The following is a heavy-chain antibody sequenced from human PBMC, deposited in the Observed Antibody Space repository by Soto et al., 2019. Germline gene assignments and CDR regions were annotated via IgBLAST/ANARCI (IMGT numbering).Heavy chain of an antibody. J-gene: IGHJ4*01. V-gene: IGHV3-23*01. Sequence: GGSLRLSCAASGFSFSNYSITWVRQAPWQGLEWVSTIIASGVGTYYADSVKGWFTISRDNSKNTLYLQMRSLRADDAAVYYCAKGHSGAVSTYSYHDYWGQRTLVPDSS. CDR2: IIASGVGT. CDR3: AKGHSGAVSTYSYHDY. CDR1: GFSFSNYS. D-gene: IGHD2-15*01.